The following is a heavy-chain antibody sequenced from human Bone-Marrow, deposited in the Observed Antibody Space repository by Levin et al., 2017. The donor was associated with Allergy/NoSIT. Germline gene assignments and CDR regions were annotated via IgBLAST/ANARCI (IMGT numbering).Heavy chain of an antibody. CDR2: ISYDGSNK. CDR1: GFTFSSYA. V-gene: IGHV3-30-3*01. D-gene: IGHD6-19*01. J-gene: IGHJ4*02. CDR3: ARDHTSSGRPLYYFDY. Sequence: AGGSLRLSCAASGFTFSSYAMHWVRQAPGKGLEWVAVISYDGSNKYYADSVKGRFTISRDNSKNTLYLQMNSLRAEDTAVYYCARDHTSSGRPLYYFDYWGQGTLVTVSS.